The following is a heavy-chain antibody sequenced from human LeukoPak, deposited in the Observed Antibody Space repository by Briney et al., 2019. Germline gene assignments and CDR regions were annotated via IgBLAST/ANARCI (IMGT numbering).Heavy chain of an antibody. V-gene: IGHV3-30*03. CDR1: GFTFSSYG. D-gene: IGHD3-3*01. J-gene: IGHJ4*02. CDR2: ISYDGSNK. Sequence: PGRSLRLSCAASGFTFSSYGMHWVRQAPGKGLEWVAVISYDGSNKYYADSVKGRFTISRDNSKNTLYLQMNSLRAEDTAVYYCAREERAISGYYFDYWGQGTLVTVSS. CDR3: AREERAISGYYFDY.